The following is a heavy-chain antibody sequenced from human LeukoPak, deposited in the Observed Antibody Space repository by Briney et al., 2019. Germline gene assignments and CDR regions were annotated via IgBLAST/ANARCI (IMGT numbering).Heavy chain of an antibody. CDR2: ISWNSGSI. D-gene: IGHD6-19*01. Sequence: GGSLRLSCAASGFTFDDYAMHWVRHAPGKGLEWVSGISWNSGSIGYADSVKGRFTISRDNAKNSLYLQMNSLRAEDMALYYCAKDIGAVAGTWYFDLWGRGTLVTVSS. V-gene: IGHV3-9*03. CDR3: AKDIGAVAGTWYFDL. CDR1: GFTFDDYA. J-gene: IGHJ2*01.